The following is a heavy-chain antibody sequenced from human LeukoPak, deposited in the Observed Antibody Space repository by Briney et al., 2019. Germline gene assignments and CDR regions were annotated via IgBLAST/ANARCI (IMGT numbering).Heavy chain of an antibody. Sequence: GGSLRLSCAASGFTFDDYGMSWVRQAPGKGLEWVSGINWDGGSTGYGDSVKGRFTISRDNAKNSLYLQMDSLRAEDTAVYYCARGGRSYTYWGQGTLVTVSS. D-gene: IGHD1-26*01. J-gene: IGHJ4*02. CDR3: ARGGRSYTY. V-gene: IGHV3-20*04. CDR2: INWDGGST. CDR1: GFTFDDYG.